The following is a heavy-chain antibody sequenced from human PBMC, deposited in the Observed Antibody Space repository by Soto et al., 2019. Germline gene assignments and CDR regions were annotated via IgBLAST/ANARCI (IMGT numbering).Heavy chain of an antibody. J-gene: IGHJ6*02. CDR1: GYTFASYG. CDR2: ISAYNGNT. D-gene: IGHD3-10*01. V-gene: IGHV1-18*01. Sequence: SVKGSCQASGYTFASYGISWVRQAPGQGLEWMGWISAYNGNTNYAQKHQGRVTMTTDTSTSTAYMELRSLKPDDTAVYYCARCDSYGSHSGFGELFRYYGMDVWGQGTTVTVS. CDR3: ARCDSYGSHSGFGELFRYYGMDV.